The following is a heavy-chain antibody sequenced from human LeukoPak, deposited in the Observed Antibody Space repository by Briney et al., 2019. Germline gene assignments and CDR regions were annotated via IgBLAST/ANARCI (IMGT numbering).Heavy chain of an antibody. CDR2: ISSSSSYT. D-gene: IGHD6-13*01. CDR1: GFTFSSYS. CDR3: ARGDSSWYSVVDYFDY. Sequence: GGSLRLSCAASGFTFSSYSINWVRQAPGKGLEWVSSISSSSSYTHYADSVKGRFTISRDNAKDSLYLQLNSLRAEDTAVYYCARGDSSWYSVVDYFDYWGQGTLVTVSS. V-gene: IGHV3-21*01. J-gene: IGHJ4*02.